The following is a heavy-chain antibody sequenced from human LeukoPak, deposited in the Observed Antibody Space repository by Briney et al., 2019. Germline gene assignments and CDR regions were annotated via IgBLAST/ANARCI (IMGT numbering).Heavy chain of an antibody. D-gene: IGHD6-6*01. V-gene: IGHV3-7*04. CDR1: RFTFSNYW. Sequence: GGSLRLSCAASRFTFSNYWMNWVRQAPGKGLEWVANIKQDASEKYYVDSVRGRFTISRDNAKNSLYLQMDSLRGEDTAVYFCARGVAALKDVWGKGTTVTVTS. CDR2: IKQDASEK. CDR3: ARGVAALKDV. J-gene: IGHJ6*04.